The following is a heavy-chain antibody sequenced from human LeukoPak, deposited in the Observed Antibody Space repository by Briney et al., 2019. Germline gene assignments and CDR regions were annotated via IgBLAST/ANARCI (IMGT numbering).Heavy chain of an antibody. J-gene: IGHJ4*02. CDR2: INPKSGGT. Sequence: GASVKVSCKASGYTFTGYYMHWVRQAPGQGLEWMGWINPKSGGTNYAQKFQGRVTMTRDTSISTAYMELSRLRSDDTAVYYSATDSGSYPFGYRGQGTLVTVSS. CDR1: GYTFTGYY. CDR3: ATDSGSYPFGY. V-gene: IGHV1-2*02. D-gene: IGHD1-26*01.